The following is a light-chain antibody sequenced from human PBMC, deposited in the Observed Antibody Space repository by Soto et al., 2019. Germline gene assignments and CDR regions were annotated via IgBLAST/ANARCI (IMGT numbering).Light chain of an antibody. J-gene: IGLJ2*01. V-gene: IGLV1-47*01. CDR1: SSNIGSSY. CDR3: AAWDDSRVV. Sequence: QSVLTQPPSASGTPGQRVTISCSGSSSNIGSSYVYWYQQLPGTAPKLLIYRNNQRPSGVPDRFSGSKSGTSASLAISGLRSEDEADYYCAAWDDSRVVFGGGTKLTVL. CDR2: RNN.